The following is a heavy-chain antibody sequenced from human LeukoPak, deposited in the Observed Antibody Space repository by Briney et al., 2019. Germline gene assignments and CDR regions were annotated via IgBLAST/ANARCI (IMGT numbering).Heavy chain of an antibody. J-gene: IGHJ4*02. CDR2: IYSGGST. Sequence: GGSLRLSCAVSGFNVSSNFMSWVRQAPGKGLEWVAVIYSGGSTYYADSVKGRFTISRDNSKNTLYLQMNSLRAEDTAVYYCAKDSGYNQRGFDYWGQGTLVTVSS. CDR1: GFNVSSNF. CDR3: AKDSGYNQRGFDY. V-gene: IGHV3-53*05. D-gene: IGHD5-12*01.